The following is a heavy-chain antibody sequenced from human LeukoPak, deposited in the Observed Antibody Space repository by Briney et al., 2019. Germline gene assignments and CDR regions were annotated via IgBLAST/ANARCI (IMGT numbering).Heavy chain of an antibody. CDR2: VWYDGSNI. D-gene: IGHD1-26*01. J-gene: IGHJ4*02. CDR1: GFTSSTNG. CDR3: ARGGYSGTYYFDY. V-gene: IGHV3-33*01. Sequence: PGRSLRLSCAASGFTSSTNGMHWVRQAPGKGGEWVAVVWYDGSNIHYVDSVKGRFTISRDNSKSTLYLQMNSLPAEDTAVYYCARGGYSGTYYFDYWGQGTLVTVSS.